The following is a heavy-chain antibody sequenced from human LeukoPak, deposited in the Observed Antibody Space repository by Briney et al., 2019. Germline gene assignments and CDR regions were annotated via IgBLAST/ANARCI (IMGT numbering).Heavy chain of an antibody. D-gene: IGHD1-7*01. CDR2: ICPGDSDT. J-gene: IGHJ1*01. CDR3: ARHYGSPSELEYFQH. V-gene: IGHV5-51*01. Sequence: GESLKISCKGSGYSSTSYWIGWVRQMPGKGLEWMGIICPGDSDTRYSPSFQGQVTISADKSISTAYLQWSSLKASDTAMYYCARHYGSPSELEYFQHWGQGTLVTVSS. CDR1: GYSSTSYW.